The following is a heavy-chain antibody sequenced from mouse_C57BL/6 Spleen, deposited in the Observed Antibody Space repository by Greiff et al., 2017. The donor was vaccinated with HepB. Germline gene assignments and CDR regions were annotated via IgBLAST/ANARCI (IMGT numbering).Heavy chain of an antibody. CDR3: ARRITTVGPLAMDY. J-gene: IGHJ4*01. D-gene: IGHD1-1*01. CDR1: GFTFSSYT. CDR2: ISGGGGNT. V-gene: IGHV5-9*01. Sequence: DVHLVESGGGLVKPGGSLKLSCAASGFTFSSYTMSWVRQTPEKRLEWVATISGGGGNTYYPDSVKGRFTISRDNAKNTLYLQMSSLRSEDTALYYCARRITTVGPLAMDYWGQGTSVTVSS.